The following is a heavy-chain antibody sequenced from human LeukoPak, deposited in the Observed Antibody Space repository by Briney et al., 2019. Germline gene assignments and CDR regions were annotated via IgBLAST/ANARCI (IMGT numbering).Heavy chain of an antibody. CDR3: TTHRGYSSSPTFDY. Sequence: GESLRLSCAASGFTFSIASMSWVRQAPGKGLEWVGQIKTKTDGGTTDHAAPVKGRFTISRDDSKNTLYLQMSSLKTEDTAVYYCTTHRGYSSSPTFDYWGQGTLVTVSS. CDR1: GFTFSIAS. D-gene: IGHD6-13*01. CDR2: IKTKTDGGTT. V-gene: IGHV3-15*01. J-gene: IGHJ4*02.